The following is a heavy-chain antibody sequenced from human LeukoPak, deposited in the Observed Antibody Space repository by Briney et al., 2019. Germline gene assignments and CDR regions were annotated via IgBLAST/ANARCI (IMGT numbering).Heavy chain of an antibody. Sequence: ETLSLXXXXYGGSFXXYYWSWIRQPPGKGLEWIGEINHSGSTNYNPSLKSRVTISVDTSKNQFSLKLSSVTAADTAVYYCARSPRDVPEEGTIFSPINYYYGMDVWGQGTTVTVSS. CDR1: GGSFXXYY. J-gene: IGHJ6*02. V-gene: IGHV4-34*01. CDR3: ARSPRDVPEEGTIFSPINYYYGMDV. CDR2: INHSGST. D-gene: IGHD3-3*01.